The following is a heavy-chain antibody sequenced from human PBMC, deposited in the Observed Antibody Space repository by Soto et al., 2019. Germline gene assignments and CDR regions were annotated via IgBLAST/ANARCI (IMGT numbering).Heavy chain of an antibody. Sequence: SETLSLTCIVSGGSVSSSNWWSWVRQPPGKGLEWIGEIYHSGSTTYNPSLKSRATISVDKSENQFSLRLKSVTAADTAVYYCAGALIAAAGIGLDPWGQGTLVTVSS. CDR3: AGALIAAAGIGLDP. J-gene: IGHJ5*02. V-gene: IGHV4-4*02. D-gene: IGHD6-13*01. CDR1: GGSVSSSNW. CDR2: IYHSGST.